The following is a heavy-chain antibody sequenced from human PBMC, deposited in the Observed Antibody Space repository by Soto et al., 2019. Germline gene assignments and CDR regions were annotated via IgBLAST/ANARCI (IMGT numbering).Heavy chain of an antibody. V-gene: IGHV4-31*03. CDR3: ATARDGYNMYYFEY. D-gene: IGHD5-12*01. J-gene: IGHJ4*02. Sequence: QVQLQESGPGLVKPSQTLSLTCTVSGASISSGDYYWSWIRQHPGKGLEWIGYIYYSGSTYYNPSVKSRITISVDTSKSQFSLKLSSVTAADTAVYYCATARDGYNMYYFEYWGQGTLVTVSS. CDR2: IYYSGST. CDR1: GASISSGDYY.